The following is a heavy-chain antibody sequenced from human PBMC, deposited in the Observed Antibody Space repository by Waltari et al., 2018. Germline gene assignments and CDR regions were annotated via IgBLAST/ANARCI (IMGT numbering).Heavy chain of an antibody. CDR2: ISYDGSNK. D-gene: IGHD6-19*01. Sequence: QVQLVESGGGVVQPGRSLRLSCAASGFTFSSYAMHWVRQAPGKGLEWVAVISYDGSNKYYADSVKGRFTISRDNSKNTLYLQMNSLRAEDTAVYYCAKDAKQWLAFDYWGQGTLVTVSS. J-gene: IGHJ4*02. CDR1: GFTFSSYA. V-gene: IGHV3-30-3*01. CDR3: AKDAKQWLAFDY.